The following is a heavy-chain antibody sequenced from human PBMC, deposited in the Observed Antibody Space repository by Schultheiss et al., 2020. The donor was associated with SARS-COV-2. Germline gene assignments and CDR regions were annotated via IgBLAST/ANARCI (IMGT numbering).Heavy chain of an antibody. D-gene: IGHD6-13*01. V-gene: IGHV4-59*05. J-gene: IGHJ5*02. CDR2: IYYSGST. Sequence: SQTLSLTCTVSGGSISSYYWSWIRQPPGKGLEWIGSIYYSGSTYYNPSLKSRVTISVDTSKNQFSLKLSSVTAADTAVYYCARHSSSWYNWFDPWGQGTLVTVSS. CDR3: ARHSSSWYNWFDP. CDR1: GGSISSYY.